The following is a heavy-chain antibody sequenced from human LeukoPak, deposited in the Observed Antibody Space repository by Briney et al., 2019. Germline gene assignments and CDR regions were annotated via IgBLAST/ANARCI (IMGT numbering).Heavy chain of an antibody. CDR2: MNPNSGNT. CDR1: GYTFTSYD. D-gene: IGHD2/OR15-2a*01. CDR3: ARGPSTTYYYYMDV. Sequence: ASVKVSCKASGYTFTSYDINWVRQATGQGLEWMGGMNPNSGNTGYAQKFQGRVTITRNTSISTAYMELSSLRSEDTAVYYCARGPSTTYYYYMDVWGKGTTVTVSS. J-gene: IGHJ6*03. V-gene: IGHV1-8*03.